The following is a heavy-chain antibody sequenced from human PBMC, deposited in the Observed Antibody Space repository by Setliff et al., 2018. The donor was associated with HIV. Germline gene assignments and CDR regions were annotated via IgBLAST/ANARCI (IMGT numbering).Heavy chain of an antibody. J-gene: IGHJ4*02. CDR1: GDSISPYY. CDR3: ARVRLTMIMMVDYFDQ. V-gene: IGHV4-59*12. D-gene: IGHD3-22*01. CDR2: IYYTGDT. Sequence: PSETLSLTCTVSGDSISPYYWSWIRQPPGRGLEWIGHIYYTGDTNYNPSLKSRVTLSADTSKNQLSLSLTSVTAADTAVYYCARVRLTMIMMVDYFDQWGQGTLVTVSS.